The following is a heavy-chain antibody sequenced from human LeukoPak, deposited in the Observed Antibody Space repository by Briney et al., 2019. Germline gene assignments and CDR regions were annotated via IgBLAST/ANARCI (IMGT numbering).Heavy chain of an antibody. J-gene: IGHJ4*02. V-gene: IGHV4-4*07. CDR2: IYTSGST. CDR1: GGSISSYY. D-gene: IGHD3-10*01. CDR3: ARGTRSSGLYY. Sequence: SETLSLTCTVSGGSISSYYWSWIRQPAGKGLEWIGRIYTSGSTNYNPSLKSRVTMSVDRSENQFSLKLRSVTAADTAVYYCARGTRSSGLYYWGQGALVIVSS.